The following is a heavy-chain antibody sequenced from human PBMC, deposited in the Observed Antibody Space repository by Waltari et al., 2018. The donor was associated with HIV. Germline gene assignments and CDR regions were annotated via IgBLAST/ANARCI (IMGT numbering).Heavy chain of an antibody. CDR2: IYPSDTT. CDR1: NSSISAKH. Sequence: EVLLAESGGGLSSRGGSLGLSCAASNSSISAKHVTWIRQAPGGSREWVAVIYPSDTTHYADSVSGRFTISRAKSRTKFFLLMNSLFVDDTATYFCATGVRYYGPWGQGTRVTVSS. CDR3: ATGVRYYGP. J-gene: IGHJ5*02. V-gene: IGHV3-53*01. D-gene: IGHD3-22*01.